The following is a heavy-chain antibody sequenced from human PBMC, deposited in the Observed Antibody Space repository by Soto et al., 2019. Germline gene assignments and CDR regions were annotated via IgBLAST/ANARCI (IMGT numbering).Heavy chain of an antibody. J-gene: IGHJ6*02. CDR1: GLSFGSYS. CDR3: ERLGYCSSAHCKYYFYYYGMDV. V-gene: IGHV3-48*02. Sequence: GGSLRLSLESSGLSFGSYSMNWVRQAPRKGLGWVSFISVRGTTTYYADSVRYRFTGSRDNAKTSLSLEVNSLRDEDTAVYYCERLGYCSSAHCKYYFYYYGMDVCGQGTTVTVSS. CDR2: ISVRGTTT. D-gene: IGHD2-2*01.